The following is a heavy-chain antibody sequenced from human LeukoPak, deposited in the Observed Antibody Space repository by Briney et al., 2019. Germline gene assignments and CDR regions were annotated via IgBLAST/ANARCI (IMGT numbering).Heavy chain of an antibody. V-gene: IGHV3-23*01. J-gene: IGHJ6*04. CDR3: AKDPNYCSSTSCEDV. Sequence: GGSLRLSCAASGFTFSSYAMSWVRQAPGKGLEWVSAISGSGGSTYSADSVKGRFTISRDNSKNTLYLQMNSLRAEDTAVYYCAKDPNYCSSTSCEDVWGKGTTVTVSS. D-gene: IGHD2-2*01. CDR1: GFTFSSYA. CDR2: ISGSGGST.